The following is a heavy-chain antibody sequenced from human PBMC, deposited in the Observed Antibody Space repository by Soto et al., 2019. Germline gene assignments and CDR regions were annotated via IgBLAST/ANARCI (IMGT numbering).Heavy chain of an antibody. CDR2: IYYSGST. V-gene: IGHV4-59*01. Sequence: SETLSLTCTVSGGSISSFYWSWIRQPPGKGLEWIGYIYYSGSTNYNPSLKSRVTISVDTSKNQFSLKLSSVTAADTALYYCARTYGRNFDYWGQGTLVTVSS. J-gene: IGHJ4*02. D-gene: IGHD3-10*01. CDR3: ARTYGRNFDY. CDR1: GGSISSFY.